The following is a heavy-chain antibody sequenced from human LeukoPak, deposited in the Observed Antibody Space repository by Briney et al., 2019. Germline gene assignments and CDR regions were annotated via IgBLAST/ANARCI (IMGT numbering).Heavy chain of an antibody. CDR1: GGSISSSSYY. V-gene: IGHV4-39*07. CDR2: IYYTGST. J-gene: IGHJ4*02. Sequence: PSETLSLTCTVSGGSISSSSYYWGWIRQPPGKGLEWIGSIYYTGSTYYNPSLKSRVTISVDTSKNHFSLKLSSVTAADTAVYYCARGSPGYFDWLGYWGQGTLSPSPQ. D-gene: IGHD3-9*01. CDR3: ARGSPGYFDWLGY.